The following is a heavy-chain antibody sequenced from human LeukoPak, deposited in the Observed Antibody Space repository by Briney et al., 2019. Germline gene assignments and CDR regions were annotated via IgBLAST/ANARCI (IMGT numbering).Heavy chain of an antibody. V-gene: IGHV3-13*01. J-gene: IGHJ4*02. CDR3: ARAVAGTDEIDS. CDR1: GFSFSSYD. D-gene: IGHD6-19*01. CDR2: IGSGGDT. Sequence: GGSLRLSCAGSGFSFSSYDMLWVRQATGKGLEWVLAIGSGGDTYYAGSVKGRLTISRASAKNSFYLQMNSLSAADTAVYFCARAVAGTDEIDSWGQGTLVTVYS.